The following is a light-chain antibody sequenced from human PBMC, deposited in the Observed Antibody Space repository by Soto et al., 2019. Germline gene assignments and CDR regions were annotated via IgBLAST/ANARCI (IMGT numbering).Light chain of an antibody. CDR3: SSYTSRSTYV. CDR1: RGDVGGYNY. CDR2: DVT. J-gene: IGLJ1*01. Sequence: QSALTQPASVSGSPGQSITISCSGTRGDVGGYNYVYWHQHHPGKAPKLLIYDVTNRPSGVSNRFSASESGNTASLTISGLQPEDEADYYCSSYTSRSTYVFGTGTKLTVL. V-gene: IGLV2-14*03.